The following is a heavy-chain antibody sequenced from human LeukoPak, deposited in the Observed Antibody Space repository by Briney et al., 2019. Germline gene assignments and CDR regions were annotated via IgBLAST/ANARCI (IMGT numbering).Heavy chain of an antibody. CDR1: GGSISSYY. Sequence: SETLSLTCTVSGGSISSYYWSWIRQPPGKGLEWSGYIYYSGSTNYSPSLRSRVTISVDTSKNQFSLKLGSVTAADTAVYYCARGNSGSYYSFDYWGQGTLVTVSS. CDR2: IYYSGST. J-gene: IGHJ4*02. CDR3: ARGNSGSYYSFDY. D-gene: IGHD1-26*01. V-gene: IGHV4-59*01.